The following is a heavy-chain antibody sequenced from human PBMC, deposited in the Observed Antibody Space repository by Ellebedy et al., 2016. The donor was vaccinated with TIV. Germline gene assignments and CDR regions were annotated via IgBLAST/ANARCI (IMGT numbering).Heavy chain of an antibody. V-gene: IGHV3-23*01. D-gene: IGHD3-22*01. CDR2: ISNTGSRT. Sequence: PGGSLRLSCAASGFTFSSYAMRWVRQAPGKGLEWVSTISNTGSRTYYADSVEARFINSRDNSKKTLYLQMNSLRAEDTAVYYCAKGRGGGSNSSAPRYYFDYWGLGTLVTVSS. CDR3: AKGRGGGSNSSAPRYYFDY. CDR1: GFTFSSYA. J-gene: IGHJ4*02.